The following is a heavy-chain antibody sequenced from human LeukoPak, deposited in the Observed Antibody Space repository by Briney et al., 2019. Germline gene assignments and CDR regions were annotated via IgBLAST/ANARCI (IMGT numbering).Heavy chain of an antibody. CDR2: ISAYNGNT. V-gene: IGHV1-18*01. D-gene: IGHD1-26*01. CDR1: GYTFTSYG. CDR3: ARVYVGATLDY. J-gene: IGHJ4*02. Sequence: ASVKVSCKASGYTFTSYGISWVRQAPGQGLEWMGWISAYNGNTNYAQKLQGRVTMTTDTSTSTAHMELRSLRSDDTAVYYCARVYVGATLDYWGQGTLVTVSS.